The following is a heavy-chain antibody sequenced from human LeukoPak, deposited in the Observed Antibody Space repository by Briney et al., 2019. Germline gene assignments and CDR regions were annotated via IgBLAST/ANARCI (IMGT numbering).Heavy chain of an antibody. CDR3: ARDRTYYGSGSPLDY. V-gene: IGHV3-33*01. CDR1: GFTFSSYG. CDR2: IWYDGSHK. D-gene: IGHD3-10*01. Sequence: GGSLRLSCAASGFTFSSYGIHWVRQALGKGLEWVAVIWYDGSHKYYGESVKGRFTISRDNPRNTLSLQMNSLRVEDTAVYYCARDRTYYGSGSPLDYWGQGTLVTVSS. J-gene: IGHJ4*02.